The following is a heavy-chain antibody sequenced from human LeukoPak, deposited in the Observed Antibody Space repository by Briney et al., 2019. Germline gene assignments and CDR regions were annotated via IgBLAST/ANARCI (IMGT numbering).Heavy chain of an antibody. D-gene: IGHD3-10*01. CDR3: AKALGVRGVIPHYFDY. J-gene: IGHJ4*02. V-gene: IGHV3-23*01. CDR2: ISGSGGST. Sequence: PGGSLRLSCAASGFTFSSYAMSWVRQAPGKGLEWVSAISGSGGSTYYADSVKGRFTISRDNSKNTLYLQINSLRAEDTAVYYCAKALGVRGVIPHYFDYWGQGTLVTVSS. CDR1: GFTFSSYA.